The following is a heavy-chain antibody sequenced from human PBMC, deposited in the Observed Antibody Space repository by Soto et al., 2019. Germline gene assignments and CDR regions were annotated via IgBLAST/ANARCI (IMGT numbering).Heavy chain of an antibody. Sequence: EVQLVESGGGMVQPGGSLRVSCAASGFTLSSYSMHWVRQAPGKGLEWVSYISGSGGTIYYADSGKGRFTISRDNAKNSLSVQMNSLRDEATAVYFCARETGLRSSGWSYYFDFWGQGTRVTVSA. CDR3: ARETGLRSSGWSYYFDF. V-gene: IGHV3-48*02. CDR1: GFTLSSYS. J-gene: IGHJ4*02. D-gene: IGHD6-19*01. CDR2: ISGSGGTI.